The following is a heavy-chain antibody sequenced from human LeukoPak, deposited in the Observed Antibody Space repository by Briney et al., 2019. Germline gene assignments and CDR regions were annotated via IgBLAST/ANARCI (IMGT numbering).Heavy chain of an antibody. Sequence: PSETLSLTCAVSGYSISSDYYWGWIRQPPGKGLEWIGSIYHIGSTYYNPSLRSRVTISVDTSKNQFSLKLSSVTAADTAVYHCARVAPSGVVLRGNYYYFYYMDVWGKGTTVTVSS. CDR2: IYHIGST. CDR3: ARVAPSGVVLRGNYYYFYYMDV. V-gene: IGHV4-38-2*01. CDR1: GYSISSDYY. J-gene: IGHJ6*03. D-gene: IGHD3-3*01.